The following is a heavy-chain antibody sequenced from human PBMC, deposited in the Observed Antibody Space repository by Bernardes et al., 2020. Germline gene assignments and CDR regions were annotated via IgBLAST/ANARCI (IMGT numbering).Heavy chain of an antibody. CDR1: GGSISSHSYC. D-gene: IGHD3-10*01. V-gene: IGHV4-39*01. CDR3: ARHNFPQAGGGTFDI. Sequence: SETLSLTCSVSGGSISSHSYCWGWSRQPPGKGLQWIGSLCYSGTTSNNPSLTSRVTISVDTTKNLLSLKLSSVITADTAVYYCARHNFPQAGGGTFDIWGQGTMVTVSS. J-gene: IGHJ3*02. CDR2: LCYSGTT.